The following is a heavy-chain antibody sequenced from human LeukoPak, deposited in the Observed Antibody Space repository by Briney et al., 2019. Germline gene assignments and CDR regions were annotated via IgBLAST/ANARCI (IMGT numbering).Heavy chain of an antibody. CDR1: GHTLTELS. CDR3: TTDLTVAASGGFDY. CDR2: FDPEAGET. V-gene: IGHV1-24*01. J-gene: IGHJ4*02. Sequence: ASVKVSCKVSGHTLTELSMHWVRQAPGKGLEWMGGFDPEAGETVYAQTFQGRVTMTEDTSTDTVYMELSSLRSGDTAIYYCTTDLTVAASGGFDYWGQGTLVTVFS. D-gene: IGHD6-19*01.